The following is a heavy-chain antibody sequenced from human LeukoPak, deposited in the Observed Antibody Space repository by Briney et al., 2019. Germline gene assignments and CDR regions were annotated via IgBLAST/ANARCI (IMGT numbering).Heavy chain of an antibody. V-gene: IGHV3-11*01. Sequence: RGSLRLSCAASGFTFIDYYLTWVRQAPGKGLEWVSYISSSGNTIYYADSVKGRFTISRDNTKNSLYLQMNSLRADDTAVFYCVRVAIAEALGYYAMDVWGQGTTVTVSS. CDR3: VRVAIAEALGYYAMDV. D-gene: IGHD1-26*01. CDR2: ISSSGNTI. CDR1: GFTFIDYY. J-gene: IGHJ6*02.